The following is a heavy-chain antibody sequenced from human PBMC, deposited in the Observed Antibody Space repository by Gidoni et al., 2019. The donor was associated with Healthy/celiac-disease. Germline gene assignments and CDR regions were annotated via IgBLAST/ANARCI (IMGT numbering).Heavy chain of an antibody. Sequence: QVQLVESGGGVGQAGRSLRVSCAPSGSTLRSYGMHCVCQAPGKGREWLAVIWYDGSNKYQADSVKGRFTIARENSKNPLYLQMNRLRAEDTAVYYCAIDGAIVVATLQDYRQNAFDIWGQGTMVTVSS. CDR1: GSTLRSYG. CDR3: AIDGAIVVATLQDYRQNAFDI. J-gene: IGHJ3*02. V-gene: IGHV3-33*01. CDR2: IWYDGSNK. D-gene: IGHD3-22*01.